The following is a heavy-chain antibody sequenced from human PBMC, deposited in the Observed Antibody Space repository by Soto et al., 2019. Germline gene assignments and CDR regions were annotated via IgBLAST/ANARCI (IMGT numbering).Heavy chain of an antibody. D-gene: IGHD3-22*01. Sequence: GGSLRLSCVASGFTFSDYYMSWIRQAPGKGLEWVSYITTSGTTMNYADSVRGRFTISRDNAKNSVYLQMNSLRDEDTAVYYCERERGDNSGYFRVLVGAFDIRFPGIIGT. CDR2: ITTSGTTM. J-gene: IGHJ3*02. V-gene: IGHV3-11*01. CDR1: GFTFSDYY. CDR3: ERERGDNSGYFRVLVGAFDI.